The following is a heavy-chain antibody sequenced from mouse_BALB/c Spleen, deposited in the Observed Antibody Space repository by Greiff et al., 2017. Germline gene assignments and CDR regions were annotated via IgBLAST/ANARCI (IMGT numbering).Heavy chain of an antibody. CDR2: ISSGSSTI. V-gene: IGHV5-17*03. Sequence: DVKLVESGGGLVQPGGSRKLSCAASGFTFSSFGMHWVRQAPEKGLEWVAYISSGSSTIYYPDSVKGRFTISRDNAKNTLYLQMSSLKSEDTAMYYCTREGIYDYDDGYAMDYWGQGTSVTVSS. J-gene: IGHJ4*01. CDR1: GFTFSSFG. D-gene: IGHD2-4*01. CDR3: TREGIYDYDDGYAMDY.